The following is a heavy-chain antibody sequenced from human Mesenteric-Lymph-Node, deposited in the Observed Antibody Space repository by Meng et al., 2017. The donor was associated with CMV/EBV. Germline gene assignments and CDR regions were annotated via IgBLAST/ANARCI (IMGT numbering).Heavy chain of an antibody. CDR3: AKDPPQYGDYTDGYYFDY. D-gene: IGHD4-17*01. V-gene: IGHV3-30*02. Sequence: GESLKISCAASGFTFSSYGMHWVRQTPGKGLEWVTFIRYDGSNKYYADSVKGRFTISRDNSKNTLYLQMNSLRAEDTALYYCAKDPPQYGDYTDGYYFDYWGQGTLVTVSS. CDR2: IRYDGSNK. J-gene: IGHJ4*02. CDR1: GFTFSSYG.